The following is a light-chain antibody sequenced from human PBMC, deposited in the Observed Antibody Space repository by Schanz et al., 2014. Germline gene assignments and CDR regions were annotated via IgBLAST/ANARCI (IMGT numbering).Light chain of an antibody. Sequence: QSVLTQPPSASGTPGQRVTISCSGSSSNIGSNYVYWYQQLPGTAPKLLIYRNNQRPSGVPDRFSGSKSGTLASLAISGLRSEDEADYDCAAWDDSLSGLVFGGGTKLTVL. J-gene: IGLJ2*01. V-gene: IGLV1-47*01. CDR2: RNN. CDR3: AAWDDSLSGLV. CDR1: SSNIGSNY.